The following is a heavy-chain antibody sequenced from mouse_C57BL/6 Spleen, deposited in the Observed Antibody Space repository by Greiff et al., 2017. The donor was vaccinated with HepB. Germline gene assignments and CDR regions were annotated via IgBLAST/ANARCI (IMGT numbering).Heavy chain of an antibody. V-gene: IGHV1-64*01. CDR1: GYTFTSYW. D-gene: IGHD1-1*01. CDR3: ARDGFITVNFDY. J-gene: IGHJ2*01. CDR2: IHPNSGST. Sequence: QVQLQQSGAELVKPGASVKLSCKASGYTFTSYWMHWVKQRPGQGLEWIGMIHPNSGSTNYNEKFKSKATLTVDKSSSTAYMQLSSLTSEDSAVYYCARDGFITVNFDYWGQGTTLTVSS.